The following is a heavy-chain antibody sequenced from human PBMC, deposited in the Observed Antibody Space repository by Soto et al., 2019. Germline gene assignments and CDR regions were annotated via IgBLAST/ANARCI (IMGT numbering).Heavy chain of an antibody. V-gene: IGHV3-49*04. Sequence: EVQLVESGGGLVQPGRSLRLSCTASGFTFGDYAMSWVRQAPGKGLEWVGVIRSKAYGGTTEYAASVKGRFTISRDDSKSIAYLQMNSLKTEDTAVYYCTRGYYYDSSATNAPGYWGQGTLVTVSS. CDR3: TRGYYYDSSATNAPGY. CDR2: IRSKAYGGTT. D-gene: IGHD3-22*01. CDR1: GFTFGDYA. J-gene: IGHJ4*02.